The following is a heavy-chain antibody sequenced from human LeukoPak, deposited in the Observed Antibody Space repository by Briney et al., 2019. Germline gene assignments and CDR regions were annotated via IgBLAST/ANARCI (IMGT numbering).Heavy chain of an antibody. J-gene: IGHJ4*02. D-gene: IGHD3-10*01. CDR3: ARRNTYGSGSYYNI. V-gene: IGHV4-39*01. CDR1: GGSISSSSYY. Sequence: SETLSLTCTVSGGSISSSSYYWGWIRQPPGKGLEWIGSIYYSGSTYYNPSLKSRVTISVDTSKNQFSLKLRSVTAADTAVYYCARRNTYGSGSYYNIWGQGTLVTVSS. CDR2: IYYSGST.